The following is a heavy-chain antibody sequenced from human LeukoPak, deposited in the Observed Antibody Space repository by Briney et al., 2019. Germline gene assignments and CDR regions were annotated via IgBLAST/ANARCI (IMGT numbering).Heavy chain of an antibody. Sequence: GASVKVSCKASGYTFTSYYMHWVRQAPGQGLEWMGIINPSGGSTSYAQKFQGRVTMTRDTSTSTVYMELSSLRSEDTAVYYCARTYYYGSGSYTPYYYYMDAWGKGTTVTISS. CDR1: GYTFTSYY. D-gene: IGHD3-10*01. CDR2: INPSGGST. CDR3: ARTYYYGSGSYTPYYYYMDA. J-gene: IGHJ6*03. V-gene: IGHV1-46*01.